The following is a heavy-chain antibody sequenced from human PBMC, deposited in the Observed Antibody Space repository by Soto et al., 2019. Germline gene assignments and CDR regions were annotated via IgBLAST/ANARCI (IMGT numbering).Heavy chain of an antibody. CDR3: ARQRDCSGGSCYYYGMDV. CDR2: IYPGDSDT. CDR1: GYSFTSYW. J-gene: IGHJ6*02. D-gene: IGHD2-15*01. Sequence: GESLKISCSGSGYSFTSYWIGWVRQMPWKGLEWMGIIYPGDSDTRYSPSFQGQVTISADKSISTAYPQWSSLKASDTAMYYCARQRDCSGGSCYYYGMDVWGQGTTVTVSS. V-gene: IGHV5-51*01.